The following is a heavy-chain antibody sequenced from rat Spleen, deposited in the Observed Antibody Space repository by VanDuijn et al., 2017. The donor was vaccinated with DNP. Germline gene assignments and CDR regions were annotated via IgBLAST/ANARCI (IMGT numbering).Heavy chain of an antibody. D-gene: IGHD1-2*01. CDR1: RFTFNNFW. CDR3: ARWSSSHWYFDF. CDR2: IPSSGDST. Sequence: EVQLVESGGDLVQPGRSLKLSCVASRFTFNNFWMTWFRQVPRKGLEWVASIPSSGDSTYYPDSVKGRFTISRDNAKSILYLQMNSLRSEDMATYYCARWSSSHWYFDFWGPGTRVTVSS. V-gene: IGHV5-31*01. J-gene: IGHJ1*01.